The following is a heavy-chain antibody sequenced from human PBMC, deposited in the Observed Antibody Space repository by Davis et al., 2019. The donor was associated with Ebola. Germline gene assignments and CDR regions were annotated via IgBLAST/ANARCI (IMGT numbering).Heavy chain of an antibody. D-gene: IGHD6-6*01. CDR1: GGSFSGYY. CDR2: INHSGST. CDR3: ARDGRIAARSWFDP. J-gene: IGHJ5*02. V-gene: IGHV4-34*01. Sequence: MPSETLSLTCAVYGGSFSGYYWSWIRQPPGKGLEWIGEINHSGSTNYNPSLKSRVTISVDTSKNQFSLKLSSVTAADTAVYYCARDGRIAARSWFDPWGQGTLVTVS.